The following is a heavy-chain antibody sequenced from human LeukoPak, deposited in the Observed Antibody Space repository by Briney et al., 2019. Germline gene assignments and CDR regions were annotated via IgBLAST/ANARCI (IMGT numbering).Heavy chain of an antibody. CDR1: GGSISSYY. CDR2: IYYSGST. CDR3: ARHGPSAGYAFDI. D-gene: IGHD1-14*01. Sequence: PSETLSLTCTVSGGSISSYYWSWIRQPPGKGLEWIGYIYYSGSTNYNPSLKSRVTISVDTSKNQFSLKLSSVTAADTAVYYCARHGPSAGYAFDIWGQGTMVTVSS. J-gene: IGHJ3*02. V-gene: IGHV4-59*08.